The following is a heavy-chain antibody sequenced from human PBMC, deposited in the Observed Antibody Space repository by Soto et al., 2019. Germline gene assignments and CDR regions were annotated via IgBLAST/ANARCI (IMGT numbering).Heavy chain of an antibody. CDR1: GFTFSSYA. D-gene: IGHD3-10*01. V-gene: IGHV3-23*01. CDR3: ALSRPIIRGQYYYGMDV. CDR2: ISGSGGST. J-gene: IGHJ6*02. Sequence: EVQLLESGGGLVQPGGSLRLSCAASGFTFSSYAMSWVRQAPGKGLEWVSAISGSGGSTYYADSVKGRFTISRDNSKNTLYLQMNSLRAEDTAVYYCALSRPIIRGQYYYGMDVWGQGTTVTVSS.